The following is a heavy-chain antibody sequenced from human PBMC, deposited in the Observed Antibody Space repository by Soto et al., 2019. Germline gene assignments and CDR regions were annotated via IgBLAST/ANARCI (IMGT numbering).Heavy chain of an antibody. V-gene: IGHV1-58*01. CDR2: IVVGSGNT. CDR1: GFTFTSSA. Sequence: SVKVSCKASGFTFTSSAVQWVRQARGQRLEWIGWIVVGSGNTNYAQKFQERVTITRDMSTSTAYMELSSLRSEDTAGYYCVIWHVSASGVDWLDLCGQVTLVNLSS. J-gene: IGHJ5*02. CDR3: VIWHVSASGVDWLDL. D-gene: IGHD2-21*01.